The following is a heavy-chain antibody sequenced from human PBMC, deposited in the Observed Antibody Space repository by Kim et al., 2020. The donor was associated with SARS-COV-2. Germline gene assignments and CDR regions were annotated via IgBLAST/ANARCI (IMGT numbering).Heavy chain of an antibody. CDR3: AKVTTLTAPFYDY. CDR1: GFTFSSYA. J-gene: IGHJ4*02. D-gene: IGHD4-4*01. Sequence: GGSLRLSCAASGFTFSSYALSWVRQAPGKGLEWVSRIRASGGYTYYADSVQGRFTISRDNSKNALNLEMNSLRAEDTALYYCAKVTTLTAPFYDYWGQGT. V-gene: IGHV3-23*01. CDR2: IRASGGYT.